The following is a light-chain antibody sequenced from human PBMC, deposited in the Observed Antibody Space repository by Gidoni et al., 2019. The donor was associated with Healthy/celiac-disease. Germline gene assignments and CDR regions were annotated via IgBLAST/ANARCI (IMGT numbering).Light chain of an antibody. CDR3: QQYNNWPRT. Sequence: ELVMTHSPATLSVSPGERATLPCRASQSVSSNLAWYQQKPGQAPRLLIYGASTRATGIPARFSGSGSGTEFTLTISSLQSEDFAVYYCQQYNNWPRTFGQGTKLEIK. V-gene: IGKV3-15*01. CDR2: GAS. J-gene: IGKJ2*01. CDR1: QSVSSN.